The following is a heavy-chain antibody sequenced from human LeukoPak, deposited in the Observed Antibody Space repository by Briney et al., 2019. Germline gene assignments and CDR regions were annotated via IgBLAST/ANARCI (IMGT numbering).Heavy chain of an antibody. CDR3: ASAPVLLHYFDY. Sequence: GGSLRLSCAAPGFTFSSYAMHWVRQAPGKGLEWVAVISYDGSNKYYADSVKGRFTISRDNSKNTLYLQMNSLRAEDTAVYYCASAPVLLHYFDYWGQGTLVTVSS. D-gene: IGHD3-10*01. CDR1: GFTFSSYA. V-gene: IGHV3-30-3*01. J-gene: IGHJ4*02. CDR2: ISYDGSNK.